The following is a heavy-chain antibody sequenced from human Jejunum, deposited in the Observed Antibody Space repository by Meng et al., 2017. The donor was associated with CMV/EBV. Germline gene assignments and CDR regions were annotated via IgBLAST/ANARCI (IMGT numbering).Heavy chain of an antibody. V-gene: IGHV3-11*05. CDR1: GFSFSAYY. Sequence: QVQVVESGGGLVEPGGSLRLSCKASGFSFSAYYMTWIRHTPGKGPEWLAYISGSSTVTNYADSVKGRFTISRDNVNNLLYLQMNSLRADDTAVYYCTRDPRACDYWGQGTLVTVSS. CDR3: TRDPRACDY. J-gene: IGHJ4*02. CDR2: ISGSSTVT.